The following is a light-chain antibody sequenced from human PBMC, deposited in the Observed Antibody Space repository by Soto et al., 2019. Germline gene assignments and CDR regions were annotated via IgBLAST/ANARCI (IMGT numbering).Light chain of an antibody. V-gene: IGKV3-15*01. Sequence: EIPMTQSPATLSVSPGERVTLSCRASQSIYGNLAWYQKKEGQPPRLLIFWASTRESGVPDRFSGSGSGTDFTLTISSLQAEDVAVYYCEQYYDPPYTFGQGTKVEV. CDR3: EQYYDPPYT. CDR1: QSIYGN. CDR2: WAS. J-gene: IGKJ2*01.